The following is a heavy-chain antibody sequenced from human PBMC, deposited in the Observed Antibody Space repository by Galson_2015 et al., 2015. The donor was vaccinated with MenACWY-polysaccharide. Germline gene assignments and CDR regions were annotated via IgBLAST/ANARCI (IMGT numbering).Heavy chain of an antibody. J-gene: IGHJ6*02. CDR3: ARGYYGMDV. CDR2: IKQDGSET. CDR1: GSTFSSSW. V-gene: IGHV3-7*01. Sequence: SLRLSCAASGSTFSSSWMNWVRQAPGKGLEWVAKIKQDGSETYYVDSVKGRFTISRDNAENSLYLQMNSLRAEDTAVYYCARGYYGMDVWGQGTTVTVSS.